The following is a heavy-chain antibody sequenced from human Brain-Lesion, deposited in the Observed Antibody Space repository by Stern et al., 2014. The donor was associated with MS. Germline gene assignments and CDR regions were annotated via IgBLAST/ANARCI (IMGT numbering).Heavy chain of an antibody. CDR1: CGSISSSNW. CDR2: SDHSGST. D-gene: IGHD6-13*01. CDR3: ARFPASRPHVFDS. Sequence: QVQLVQSGPGLVKPSGTLSLTCAVSCGSISSSNWWSWVRQSPGKGLEWIGESDHSGSTIYNPSLKSRVTVSVDKPKTRFPLNLRSVTAADTAVYFCARFPASRPHVFDSWGQGTLVTVSS. J-gene: IGHJ4*02. V-gene: IGHV4-4*02.